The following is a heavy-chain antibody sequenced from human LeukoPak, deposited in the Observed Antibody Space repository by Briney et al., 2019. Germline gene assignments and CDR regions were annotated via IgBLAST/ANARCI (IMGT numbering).Heavy chain of an antibody. CDR1: GFTFSSYS. CDR2: ISRSSSSSSSTI. CDR3: ARDLILDY. J-gene: IGHJ4*02. V-gene: IGHV3-48*01. Sequence: GGALRLSCAASGFTFSSYSMNWVRQAPGKGLEWVSYISRSSSSSSSTIYYADSVKGRFTISRDNAKNSLYLQMNSLRAEDTAVYYCARDLILDYWGQGTLVTVSS.